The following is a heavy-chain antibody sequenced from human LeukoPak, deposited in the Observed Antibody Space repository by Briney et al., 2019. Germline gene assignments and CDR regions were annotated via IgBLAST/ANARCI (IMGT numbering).Heavy chain of an antibody. CDR2: INHVGTDT. V-gene: IGHV3-74*01. CDR3: ARGRYSSTTYYFDY. D-gene: IGHD6-19*01. CDR1: GSTFSSHW. Sequence: GGSLRLSCEVSGSTFSSHWMHWVRQAPGKGLVWVSRINHVGTDTSYADSVKGRFTISRDNAKSSLYLQMNSLRAGDTAMYFCARGRYSSTTYYFDYWGQGALVTVSS. J-gene: IGHJ4*02.